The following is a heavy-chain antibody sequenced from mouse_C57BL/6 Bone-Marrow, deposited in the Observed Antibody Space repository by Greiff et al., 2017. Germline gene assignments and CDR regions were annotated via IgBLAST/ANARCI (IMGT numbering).Heavy chain of an antibody. CDR2: IDPTDSYT. J-gene: IGHJ1*03. Sequence: QVQLQQPGAELVMPGASVKLSCKASGYTFTSYWMYWVKQRPGQGLEWIGEIDPTDSYTNYTQKVKGKSTLTVDKSSSTAYMQLSSLQSEDSAVYYWATLITTVVASLYFDVWGKGTTVTVSS. CDR3: ATLITTVVASLYFDV. CDR1: GYTFTSYW. V-gene: IGHV1-69*01. D-gene: IGHD1-1*01.